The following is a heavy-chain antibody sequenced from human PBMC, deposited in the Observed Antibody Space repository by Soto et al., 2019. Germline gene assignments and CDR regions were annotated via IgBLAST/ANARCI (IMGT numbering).Heavy chain of an antibody. J-gene: IGHJ4*02. CDR2: INNDGSST. CDR1: GFTFSSIW. Sequence: EVQLVESGGGLVQPGGSLRLSCAASGFTFSSIWMHWVRQAPGKGLVWVSRINNDGSSTNYGDSVKGRFTISRDNAKNTLYLQMNSLRAEDTAVYYCARGGCTSTSCLDYWGQGTLVTVSS. V-gene: IGHV3-74*01. D-gene: IGHD2-2*01. CDR3: ARGGCTSTSCLDY.